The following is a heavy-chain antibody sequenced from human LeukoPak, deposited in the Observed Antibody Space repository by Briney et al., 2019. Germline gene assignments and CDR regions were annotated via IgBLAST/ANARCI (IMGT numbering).Heavy chain of an antibody. V-gene: IGHV4-34*01. J-gene: IGHJ4*02. Sequence: SETLSLTCAVYGGSFSGYYWSWIRQPPGKGLEWIGEINHSGSTNYNPSLKSRVTISVDTSKNQFSLKLSSMTAADTAVYYCARGRPVFHDFWSGYYSLYFDYWGQGTLVTVSS. CDR2: INHSGST. CDR3: ARGRPVFHDFWSGYYSLYFDY. CDR1: GGSFSGYY. D-gene: IGHD3-3*01.